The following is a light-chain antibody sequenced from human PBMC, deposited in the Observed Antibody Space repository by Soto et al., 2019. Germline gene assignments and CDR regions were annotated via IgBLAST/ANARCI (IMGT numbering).Light chain of an antibody. J-gene: IGKJ1*01. V-gene: IGKV1-27*01. CDR1: QGLGNY. CDR2: DAS. CDR3: QKYDSAPWT. Sequence: DIPMTQSPSSLSASVGDTVTITCRASQGLGNYLAWYQQKPGRLPQLLIFDASSLEPGVPSRFRGSRSGTDFILIINNLQPEDAATYYCQKYDSAPWTFGKGNKVQI.